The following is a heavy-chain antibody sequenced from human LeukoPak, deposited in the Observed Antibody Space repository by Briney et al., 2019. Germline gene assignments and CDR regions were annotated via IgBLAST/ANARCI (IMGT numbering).Heavy chain of an antibody. V-gene: IGHV3-11*01. J-gene: IGHJ4*02. CDR3: ARGYRWLQLSIRCPFDY. D-gene: IGHD5-24*01. CDR2: ISSSGSTI. CDR1: GFTFSDYY. Sequence: GSLRLSCAASGFTFSDYYMSWIRQAPGKGLEWVSYISSSGSTIYYAESVKGRFTISRDNAKNSLYLQMNSLRAEDTAVYYCARGYRWLQLSIRCPFDYWGQGTLVTVSS.